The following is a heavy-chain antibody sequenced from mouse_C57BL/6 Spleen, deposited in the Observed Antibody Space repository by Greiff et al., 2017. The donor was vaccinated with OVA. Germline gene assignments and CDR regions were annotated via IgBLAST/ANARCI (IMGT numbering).Heavy chain of an antibody. CDR1: GFTFTDYY. J-gene: IGHJ4*01. CDR2: IRNKANGYTT. CDR3: ARYPFIYYYGMDY. V-gene: IGHV7-3*01. D-gene: IGHD1-2*01. Sequence: EVQRVESGGGLVQPGGSLSLSCAASGFTFTDYYMSWVRQPPGKALEWLGFIRNKANGYTTEYSASVKGRFTISRDNSQSILYLQMNALRAEDSATYYCARYPFIYYYGMDYWGQGTSVTVSS.